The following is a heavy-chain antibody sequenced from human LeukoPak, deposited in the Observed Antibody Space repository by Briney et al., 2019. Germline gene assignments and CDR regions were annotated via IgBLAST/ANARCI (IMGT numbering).Heavy chain of an antibody. D-gene: IGHD4-17*01. CDR3: GRGDRTVTRYFDY. CDR1: GFTFSSYT. Sequence: GGSLRLSCAASGFTFSSYTMNWVRQAPGKGLEWVSFISSNSDYIFYADSLKGRVTISRDNAKNSLYLQINILRADDTAIHCDGRGDRTVTRYFDYWGQGTLVTVSS. CDR2: ISSNSDYI. V-gene: IGHV3-21*04. J-gene: IGHJ4*02.